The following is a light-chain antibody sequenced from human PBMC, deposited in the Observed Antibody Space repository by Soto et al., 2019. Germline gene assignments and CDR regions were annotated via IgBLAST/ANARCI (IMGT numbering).Light chain of an antibody. CDR1: QDISEY. Sequence: ETHMTQSPPSLSAPLGHSVTRIWQATQDISEYLNWYQQKPGKAPNLLIHDASNLETGVPSRFSGSGSGTHFTFTISSLEPEDLATYYCQQYDNLLLSFGGGTKVDIK. CDR2: DAS. CDR3: QQYDNLLLS. J-gene: IGKJ4*01. V-gene: IGKV1-33*01.